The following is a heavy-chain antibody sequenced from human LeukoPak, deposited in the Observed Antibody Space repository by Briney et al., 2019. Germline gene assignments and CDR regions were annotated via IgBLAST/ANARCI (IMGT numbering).Heavy chain of an antibody. CDR2: INAGNGNT. D-gene: IGHD3-22*01. CDR3: ARDYPRQYYYDSSGYDY. J-gene: IGHJ4*02. V-gene: IGHV1-3*01. Sequence: ATVKVSCKASGYTFTSYAMHWVRQAPGQRLEWMGWINAGNGNTRYSQKFQGRVTITRDTSASTAYMELSGLRSEDTAVYYCARDYPRQYYYDSSGYDYWGQGTLVTVSS. CDR1: GYTFTSYA.